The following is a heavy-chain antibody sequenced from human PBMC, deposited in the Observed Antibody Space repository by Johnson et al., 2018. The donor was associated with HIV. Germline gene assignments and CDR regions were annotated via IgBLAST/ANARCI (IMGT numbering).Heavy chain of an antibody. D-gene: IGHD5-24*01. Sequence: VQLVEYGERLVQPGGSLRLSCAASEFTFRSYWMSWVRQAPGKGLEWVANIKQDGSEKYYVDSVKGRFTISRDNAKNSLYLQMNSLRAEDTAVYYCARDLRWSYDAFDIWGQGTMVTVSS. CDR2: IKQDGSEK. J-gene: IGHJ3*02. CDR1: EFTFRSYW. CDR3: ARDLRWSYDAFDI. V-gene: IGHV3-7*01.